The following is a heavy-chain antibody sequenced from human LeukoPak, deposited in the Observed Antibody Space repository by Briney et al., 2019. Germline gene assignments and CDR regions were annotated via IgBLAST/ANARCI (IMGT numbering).Heavy chain of an antibody. CDR1: GYTFTGYY. CDR2: INPNSGGT. J-gene: IGHJ4*02. Sequence: ASVKVSCKASGYTFTGYYMHWVRQAPGQGLEWMGWINPNSGGTNYAQKFQGRVTMTRDTSISTAYMELRSLRSDDTAVYYCARDLRAFRDGYKNSNYYLAYWGQGTLVTVSS. V-gene: IGHV1-2*02. D-gene: IGHD5-24*01. CDR3: ARDLRAFRDGYKNSNYYLAY.